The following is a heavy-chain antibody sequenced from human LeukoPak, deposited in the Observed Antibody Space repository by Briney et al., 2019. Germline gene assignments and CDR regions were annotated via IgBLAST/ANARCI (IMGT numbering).Heavy chain of an antibody. J-gene: IGHJ6*04. CDR2: IYHSGST. V-gene: IGHV4-38-2*01. CDR1: GYSISSGYY. Sequence: SETLSLTCAVSGYSISSGYYWDWIRQPPGKGLEWIGSIYHSGSTYYNPSLKSRVTISVDTSKNQFSLKLSSVTAADTAVNYCARNVNKNMVPDVWGKGTTVTVSS. CDR3: ARNVNKNMVPDV. D-gene: IGHD3-10*01.